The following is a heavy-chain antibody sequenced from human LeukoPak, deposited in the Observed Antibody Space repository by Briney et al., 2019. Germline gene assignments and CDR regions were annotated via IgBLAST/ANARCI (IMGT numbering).Heavy chain of an antibody. J-gene: IGHJ4*02. Sequence: PGGSLRLSCAASGFTFSSYSMSWVRQAPGKGLEWVSAISGSGGSTYYADSVKGRFTISRDNSKNTLYLQMNSLTAEDTAVYYCAKDPSFIAVAPTLDYWGQGTLVTVSS. CDR1: GFTFSSYS. V-gene: IGHV3-23*01. D-gene: IGHD6-19*01. CDR2: ISGSGGST. CDR3: AKDPSFIAVAPTLDY.